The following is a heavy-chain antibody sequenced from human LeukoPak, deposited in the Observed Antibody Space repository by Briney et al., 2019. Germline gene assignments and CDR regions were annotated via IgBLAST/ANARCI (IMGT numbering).Heavy chain of an antibody. D-gene: IGHD3-16*01. CDR3: ARITYYYFDY. V-gene: IGHV4-30-4*08. J-gene: IGHJ4*02. CDR2: IYYSGST. CDR1: GGSISSGGYY. Sequence: SETLSLTCTVSGGSISSGGYYWSWIRQHPGKGLEWIGYIYYSGSTYYNPSLKSRITISVDTSKNQFSLKLSSVTAADTAVYYCARITYYYFDYWGQGTLVTVSS.